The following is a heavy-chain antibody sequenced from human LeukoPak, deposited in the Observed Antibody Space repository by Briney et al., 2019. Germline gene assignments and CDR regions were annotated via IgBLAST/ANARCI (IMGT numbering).Heavy chain of an antibody. D-gene: IGHD4-17*01. CDR1: GGSISSGGYS. CDR3: ARHDHYGVNGMDV. V-gene: IGHV4-30-2*01. Sequence: SETLSLTCAVSGGSISSGGYSWSWIRQPPGKGLEWIGYIYHSGSTYYNPSLKSRVTISVDRSKNQFSLKLSSVTAADTAVYYCARHDHYGVNGMDVWGQGTTVTVSS. J-gene: IGHJ6*02. CDR2: IYHSGST.